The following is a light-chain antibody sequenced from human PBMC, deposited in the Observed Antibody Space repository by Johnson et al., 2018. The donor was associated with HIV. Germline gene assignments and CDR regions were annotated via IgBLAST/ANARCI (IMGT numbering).Light chain of an antibody. Sequence: QSVLTQPPSVSAAPGQRVTRSYSGSSSNIGNNYVSWYQQLPGTAPKLLIYDNDKRPSGIPDRFSASKSDTSATLGITGLQTGDEANYYCGTWDGGLSIYVFGTGTEVTVL. CDR3: GTWDGGLSIYV. CDR1: SSNIGNNY. V-gene: IGLV1-51*01. CDR2: DND. J-gene: IGLJ1*01.